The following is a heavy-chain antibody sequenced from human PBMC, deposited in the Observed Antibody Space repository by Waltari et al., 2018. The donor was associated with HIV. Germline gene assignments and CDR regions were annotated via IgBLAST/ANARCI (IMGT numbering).Heavy chain of an antibody. CDR3: AKAVAGESYTGIDY. V-gene: IGHV3-9*01. D-gene: IGHD7-27*01. CDR2: ISGNSGSI. J-gene: IGHJ4*02. CDR1: GFTFDDYA. Sequence: EVQLVESGGGLVQPGRSLRLSCAASGFTFDDYAMHWVRQAPGKGLEWGSGISGNSGSIGYADSVKGRFTISRDNAKNSLYLQMNSLRAEDTALYDCAKAVAGESYTGIDYWGQGTLVTVSS.